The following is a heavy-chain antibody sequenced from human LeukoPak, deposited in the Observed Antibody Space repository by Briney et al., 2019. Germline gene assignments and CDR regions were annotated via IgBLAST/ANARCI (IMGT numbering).Heavy chain of an antibody. D-gene: IGHD2-21*02. CDR2: IYYSGST. Sequence: SETLSLTCTVSGGSISSYYWSWIRQPPGKGLEWIGYIYYSGSTNYNPSLKSRVTISVDTSKNQLSLKLSSVTAADTAVYYCARLDEYCGGDCYSYFDYWGQGTLVTVSS. V-gene: IGHV4-59*08. CDR3: ARLDEYCGGDCYSYFDY. CDR1: GGSISSYY. J-gene: IGHJ4*02.